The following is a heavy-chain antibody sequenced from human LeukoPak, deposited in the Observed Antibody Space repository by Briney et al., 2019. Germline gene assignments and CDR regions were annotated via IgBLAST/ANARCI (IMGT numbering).Heavy chain of an antibody. CDR2: ISSSSSYI. Sequence: GGSLRLSCAASGFTFSSYSMNWVRQAPGQGLELVSSISSSSSYIYYADSVKSRFTIYRDNAKNSLYLQMNSLRAEDTAVYYCARDPSIVLLTPHAFDIWGQGTMVTVSS. CDR1: GFTFSSYS. D-gene: IGHD4-23*01. V-gene: IGHV3-21*01. CDR3: ARDPSIVLLTPHAFDI. J-gene: IGHJ3*02.